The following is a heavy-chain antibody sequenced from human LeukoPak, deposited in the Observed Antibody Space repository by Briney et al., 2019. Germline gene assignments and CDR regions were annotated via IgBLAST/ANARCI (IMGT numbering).Heavy chain of an antibody. Sequence: PSETLSLTCAVYGGSFSGYYWSWIRQPPGKGLEWIGEINHSGSTNYNLSLKSRVTISVDTSKNQFSLKLSSVTAADTAVYYCARHLGYMDVWGKGTTVTVSS. CDR2: INHSGST. CDR1: GGSFSGYY. V-gene: IGHV4-34*01. J-gene: IGHJ6*03. D-gene: IGHD3-3*02. CDR3: ARHLGYMDV.